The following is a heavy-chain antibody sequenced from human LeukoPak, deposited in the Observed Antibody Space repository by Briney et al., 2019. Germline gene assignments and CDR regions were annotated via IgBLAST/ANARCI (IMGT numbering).Heavy chain of an antibody. CDR3: AADQPRYPDAFDI. V-gene: IGHV1-58*02. CDR2: IVVGSGDT. CDR1: GFTSTTST. D-gene: IGHD1-1*01. Sequence: GASVKVSCKASGFTSTTSTMQWVRQARGQRLEWIGWIVVGSGDTNYAEKFQERVTITRDMSTSTVYMELGSLRSDDTAVYYCAADQPRYPDAFDIWGQGTMVTVSS. J-gene: IGHJ3*02.